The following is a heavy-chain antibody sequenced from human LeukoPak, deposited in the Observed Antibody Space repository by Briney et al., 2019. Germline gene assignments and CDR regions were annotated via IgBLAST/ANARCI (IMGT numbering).Heavy chain of an antibody. Sequence: GGSLRLSCAASGFTFSSYAMHWVRQAPGKGLEWVAVISYDGSNKYYADSVKGRFTISRDNSKNTLYLQMNSLRAEDTAVYYCARDRQQWGDFDYWGQGTLVTVSS. CDR1: GFTFSSYA. CDR3: ARDRQQWGDFDY. D-gene: IGHD6-19*01. CDR2: ISYDGSNK. J-gene: IGHJ4*02. V-gene: IGHV3-30-3*01.